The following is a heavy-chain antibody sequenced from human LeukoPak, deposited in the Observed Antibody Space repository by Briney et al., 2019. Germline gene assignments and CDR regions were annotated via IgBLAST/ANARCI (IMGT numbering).Heavy chain of an antibody. CDR2: IQPDGSEQ. V-gene: IGHV3-7*01. CDR1: GFTFSRNW. D-gene: IGHD5-18*01. J-gene: IGHJ4*02. Sequence: PGGSLRLSCVASGFTFSRNWMSWVRQAPGKGLEWVGNIQPDGSEQYPVDSVKGRFTISRDNAKNLLYLQMNDLRLEDTAVYYCARTARHLDYWGQGTLVTVSS. CDR3: ARTARHLDY.